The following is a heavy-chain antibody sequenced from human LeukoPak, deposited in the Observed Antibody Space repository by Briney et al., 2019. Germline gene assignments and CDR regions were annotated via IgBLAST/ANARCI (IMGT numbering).Heavy chain of an antibody. D-gene: IGHD3-22*01. CDR2: IYTSGST. CDR3: ARGTYYYDRFDY. CDR1: GGSISSGSYY. V-gene: IGHV4-61*02. J-gene: IGHJ4*02. Sequence: SETLSLTCTVSGGSISSGSYYWSWIRQPAGKGLEWIGRIYTSGSTIYNPSLKSRVTISVDTSTNQFSLKLSSVTAADTAVYYCARGTYYYDRFDYWGQGTLVTVSS.